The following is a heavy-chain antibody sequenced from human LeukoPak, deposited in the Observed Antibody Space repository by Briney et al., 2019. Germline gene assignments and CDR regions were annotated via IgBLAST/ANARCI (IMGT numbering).Heavy chain of an antibody. Sequence: ASVKVSCKASVYTFTIYGISWVRQAPGQGLEWMGWISSYNGNKNYAKKTQGRVTMNTETSTSKDYMKMRSLRSDDTAVYYCARVGPLEQQQLVPEFVPWGQGTLVTVSS. J-gene: IGHJ5*02. CDR1: VYTFTIYG. V-gene: IGHV1-18*01. CDR3: ARVGPLEQQQLVPEFVP. D-gene: IGHD6-13*01. CDR2: ISSYNGNK.